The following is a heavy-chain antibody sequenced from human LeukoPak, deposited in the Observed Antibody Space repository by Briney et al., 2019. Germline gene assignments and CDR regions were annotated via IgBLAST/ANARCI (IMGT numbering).Heavy chain of an antibody. J-gene: IGHJ6*03. D-gene: IGHD5-18*01. CDR1: GGSISSGTYY. Sequence: SETLSLTXTVSGGSISSGTYYWSWIRQPAGKGLEWIGRIYTSGSTNYNPSLKSRVTISVDTSKNQFSLKLSSVTAADTAVYYCARGGSSYDRAFYYMDVWGKGTTVTVSS. V-gene: IGHV4-61*02. CDR2: IYTSGST. CDR3: ARGGSSYDRAFYYMDV.